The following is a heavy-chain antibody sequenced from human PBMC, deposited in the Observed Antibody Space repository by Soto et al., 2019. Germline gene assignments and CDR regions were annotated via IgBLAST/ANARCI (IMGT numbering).Heavy chain of an antibody. J-gene: IGHJ4*02. CDR3: AKDTMSTSDY. D-gene: IGHD3-10*02. CDR2: ISGSGGST. CDR1: GLTFYNYD. Sequence: GGSLRLSCAASGLTFYNYDMSWVRQAPGKGLEWVSAISGSGGSTYYADSVKGRFTISRDNSKNTLYLQMNSLRAEDTAVYYCAKDTMSTSDYWGQGTLVTVSS. V-gene: IGHV3-23*01.